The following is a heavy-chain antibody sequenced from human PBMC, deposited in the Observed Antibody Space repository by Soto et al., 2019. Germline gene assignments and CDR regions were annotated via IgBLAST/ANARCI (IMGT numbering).Heavy chain of an antibody. CDR2: VSATAGTT. CDR3: AKDRLAGGFDY. V-gene: IGHV3-23*01. CDR1: GFAFSNYA. Sequence: GLPLRLSCAASGFAFSNYAMSWVRQAPGKGLEWVSLVSATAGTTYYTDSVKGRFTISRDNSRNTVYLQMNSLRADDTAVYYCAKDRLAGGFDYWGQGTLVTVSS. D-gene: IGHD3-16*01. J-gene: IGHJ4*02.